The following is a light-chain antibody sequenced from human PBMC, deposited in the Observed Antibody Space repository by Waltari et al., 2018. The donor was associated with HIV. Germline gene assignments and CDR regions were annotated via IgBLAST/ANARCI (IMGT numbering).Light chain of an antibody. Sequence: EIVMTQSPATLSVSPGARVTLSCAASESVSTNLAWFQQKPGQSPRLLIYGASLRATGVPARFGASGAKTDFTFSISALQSEDVAVYYCQQYKSWPRTFGQGTKVEVK. V-gene: IGKV3-15*01. CDR1: ESVSTN. CDR2: GAS. J-gene: IGKJ1*01. CDR3: QQYKSWPRT.